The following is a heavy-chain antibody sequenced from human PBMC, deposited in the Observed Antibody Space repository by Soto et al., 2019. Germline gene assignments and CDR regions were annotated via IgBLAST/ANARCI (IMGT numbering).Heavy chain of an antibody. CDR2: INPNSGGT. J-gene: IGHJ3*02. D-gene: IGHD2-15*01. CDR1: GYTFTGYY. V-gene: IGHV1-2*04. Sequence: ASVKVSCKASGYTFTGYYMHWVRQAPGQGLEWMGWINPNSGGTNYAQKFQGWVTMTRDTSISTAYMELSRLRSDDTAVYYCARDNCSGGSCYSVAFDIWGQGTMVTVSS. CDR3: ARDNCSGGSCYSVAFDI.